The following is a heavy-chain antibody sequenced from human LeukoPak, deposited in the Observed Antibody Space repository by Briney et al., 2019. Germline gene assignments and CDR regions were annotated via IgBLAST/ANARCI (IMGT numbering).Heavy chain of an antibody. CDR2: IHYTGTT. D-gene: IGHD5-24*01. J-gene: IGHJ4*02. Sequence: SETLSLTCIVSGGSINSHYWSWIRQPPGKGLEWIGDIHYTGTTKYNPSLKSRVTISVDTSKNQFSLKLSSVTAADTAVYYCAGRRDGYNYYLDYWGQGTLVTVSS. CDR3: AGRRDGYNYYLDY. V-gene: IGHV4-59*11. CDR1: GGSINSHY.